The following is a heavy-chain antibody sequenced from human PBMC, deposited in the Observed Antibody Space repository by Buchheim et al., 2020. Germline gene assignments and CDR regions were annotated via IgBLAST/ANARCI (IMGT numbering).Heavy chain of an antibody. V-gene: IGHV3-7*01. CDR1: GFTFSSYW. J-gene: IGHJ4*02. CDR3: ARDVKGLWLVRTGYFDY. Sequence: EVQLVESGGGLVQPGGSLRLSCAASGFTFSSYWMSWVRQAPGKGLEWVANIKQDGSEKYYVDSVKGRFTISRDNAKNSLYLQMNSLRAEDTAVYYCARDVKGLWLVRTGYFDYWGQGTL. CDR2: IKQDGSEK. D-gene: IGHD6-19*01.